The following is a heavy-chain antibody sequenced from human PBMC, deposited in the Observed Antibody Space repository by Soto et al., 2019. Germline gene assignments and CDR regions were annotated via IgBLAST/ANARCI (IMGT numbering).Heavy chain of an antibody. CDR3: ARGRDGIVVVVAASDAFHI. V-gene: IGHV4-31*03. Sequence: SETLSLTCTVSGGSISSGGYYWSWIRQHPGKGLEWIGYIYYSGSTYYNPSLKSRVTISVDTSKNQFSLKLSSVTAADTAVYYCARGRDGIVVVVAASDAFHIWGQGTMVTVSS. CDR2: IYYSGST. J-gene: IGHJ3*02. CDR1: GGSISSGGYY. D-gene: IGHD2-15*01.